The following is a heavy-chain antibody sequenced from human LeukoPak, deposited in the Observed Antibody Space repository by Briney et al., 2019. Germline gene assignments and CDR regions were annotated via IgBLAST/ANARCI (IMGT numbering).Heavy chain of an antibody. D-gene: IGHD5-18*01. V-gene: IGHV3-30*02. CDR3: AKDGSGYSCSDY. CDR2: IRSDGNNK. J-gene: IGHJ4*02. Sequence: PGGSLRLSCAASGFTFSSYGMHWVRQAPGKGLEWVAFIRSDGNNKYYADSVKGRFTISRDNSKNTLYLQMNSLRSGDTAVYYCAKDGSGYSCSDYWGQGTLVTVSS. CDR1: GFTFSSYG.